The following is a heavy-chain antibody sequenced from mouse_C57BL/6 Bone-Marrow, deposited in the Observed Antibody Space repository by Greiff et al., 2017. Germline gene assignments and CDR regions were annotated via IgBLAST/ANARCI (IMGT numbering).Heavy chain of an antibody. J-gene: IGHJ4*01. Sequence: QVQLQQPGAELVRPGTSVKLSCKASGYTFTSYWMHWVKQRPGQGLEWIGVIDPSDSYTYYNQKFKGKATLTVDTSSSTAYMQLSSLTSEDSAVYYCARWGYSFYAMDYWGQGTSVTVSS. V-gene: IGHV1-59*01. CDR1: GYTFTSYW. D-gene: IGHD2-12*01. CDR3: ARWGYSFYAMDY. CDR2: IDPSDSYT.